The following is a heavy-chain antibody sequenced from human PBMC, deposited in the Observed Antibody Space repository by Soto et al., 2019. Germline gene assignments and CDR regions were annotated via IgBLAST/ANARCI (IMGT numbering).Heavy chain of an antibody. D-gene: IGHD6-6*01. Sequence: TLSLTCTVSGASMSSGGYYWTWIRQSPGKGLEWIGYIYYSGSTYYNPSLESRVAISLDTSRSQFSLTLHSVTAADTAIYYCARDRHNNFFDPWGQGTLVTVSS. V-gene: IGHV4-31*03. J-gene: IGHJ5*02. CDR3: ARDRHNNFFDP. CDR1: GASMSSGGYY. CDR2: IYYSGST.